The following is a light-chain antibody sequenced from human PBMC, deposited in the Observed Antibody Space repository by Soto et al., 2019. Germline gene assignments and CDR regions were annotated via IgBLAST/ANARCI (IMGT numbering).Light chain of an antibody. Sequence: QSVLTQPASVSGSPGQSITISCTGTSSDVGGYNYVSWYQQHPGKAPKLMIYDVSNRPSGVSNRFSGSKSGNTASLTISGLRAEDEADYYCSSYTRSSTRVFGGGTQLTVL. CDR1: SSDVGGYNY. V-gene: IGLV2-14*03. CDR2: DVS. J-gene: IGLJ3*02. CDR3: SSYTRSSTRV.